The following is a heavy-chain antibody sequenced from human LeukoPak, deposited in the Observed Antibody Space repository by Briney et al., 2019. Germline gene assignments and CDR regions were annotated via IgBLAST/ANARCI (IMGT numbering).Heavy chain of an antibody. CDR3: ARVAGGNWNYEFDY. D-gene: IGHD1-7*01. CDR2: IYSGGST. CDR1: GLTVSSNS. V-gene: IGHV3-53*01. Sequence: GGSLRLSCAASGLTVSSNSMSWVRQAPGKGLEWVSFIYSGGSTYYADSVKGRFTISRDNSKNTLYLQMNSLRAEDTAVYYCARVAGGNWNYEFDYWGQGTLVTVSS. J-gene: IGHJ4*02.